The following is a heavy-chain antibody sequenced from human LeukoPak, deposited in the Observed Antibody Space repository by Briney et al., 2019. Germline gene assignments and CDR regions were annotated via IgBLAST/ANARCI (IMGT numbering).Heavy chain of an antibody. J-gene: IGHJ3*02. CDR1: GGSISSYY. D-gene: IGHD2/OR15-2a*01. Sequence: SETLSLTCTVSGGSISSYYWSWIRQPPGKGLEWIGYIYYSGSTNYNPSLKSRVTISVDTSKNQFSLKLSSVTAADTAVYYCAREPIGSHAFDIWGQGTMVTVSS. CDR3: AREPIGSHAFDI. CDR2: IYYSGST. V-gene: IGHV4-59*01.